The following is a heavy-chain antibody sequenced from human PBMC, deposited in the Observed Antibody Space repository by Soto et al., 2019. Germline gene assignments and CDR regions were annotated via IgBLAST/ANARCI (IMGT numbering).Heavy chain of an antibody. V-gene: IGHV3-64D*06. Sequence: GGSLRLSCSASGFIFSSYAMHWVRQAPGKGLEYVSAISSNGGSTYYADSVKGRFTISRDNSKNTLYLQMSSLRAEDTAVYYCVKSTRYYDFWSGTENYYGMDVWGQGTTVTVSS. CDR2: ISSNGGST. J-gene: IGHJ6*02. D-gene: IGHD3-3*01. CDR3: VKSTRYYDFWSGTENYYGMDV. CDR1: GFIFSSYA.